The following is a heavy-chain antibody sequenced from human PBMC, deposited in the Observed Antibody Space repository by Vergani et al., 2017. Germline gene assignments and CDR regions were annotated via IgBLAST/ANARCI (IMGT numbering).Heavy chain of an antibody. D-gene: IGHD6-13*01. CDR1: GYSISSGYY. CDR3: ARAKSSSSWYSYYYYYMDV. CDR2: IYTSGST. J-gene: IGHJ6*03. Sequence: QVQLQESGPGLVKPSETLSLTCTVSGYSISSGYYWGWIRQPPGKGLEWIGRIYTSGSTNSNPSLKSRVTPSVDTSKNQFSLKLSSVTAADTAVYYCARAKSSSSWYSYYYYYMDVWGKGTTVTVSS. V-gene: IGHV4-38-2*02.